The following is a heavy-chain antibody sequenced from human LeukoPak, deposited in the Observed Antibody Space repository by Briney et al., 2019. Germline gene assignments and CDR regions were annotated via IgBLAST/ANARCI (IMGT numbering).Heavy chain of an antibody. Sequence: PGGSLRLSCAVSGFTFNSYNMNWVRQAPGKGLEWVSYISVSSSTIYYADSVKGRFTISRDNAKNSLYLQMNSLRDDDTAVYYCARLGLGYYFDYWGQGTLVTVSS. CDR3: ARLGLGYYFDY. V-gene: IGHV3-48*02. CDR2: ISVSSSTI. J-gene: IGHJ4*02. D-gene: IGHD5-12*01. CDR1: GFTFNSYN.